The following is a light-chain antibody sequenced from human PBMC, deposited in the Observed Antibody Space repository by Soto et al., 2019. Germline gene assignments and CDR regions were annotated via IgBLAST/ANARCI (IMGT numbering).Light chain of an antibody. V-gene: IGKV1-5*03. Sequence: DIHMTQSPSTLSASVGDRVVITCRASQNIDRWLAWYQQKPRKAPQLLIYRASFLESGVPPRFSGSGSGTEFTLTITSLQPDDFATYFCQHYNSYPYSFGQGTKLEI. J-gene: IGKJ2*03. CDR1: QNIDRW. CDR3: QHYNSYPYS. CDR2: RAS.